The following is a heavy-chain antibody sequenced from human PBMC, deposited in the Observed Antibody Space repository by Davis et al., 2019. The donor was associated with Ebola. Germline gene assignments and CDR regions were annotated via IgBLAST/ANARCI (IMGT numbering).Heavy chain of an antibody. CDR1: GYTFTSYY. Sequence: ASVKVSCKASGYTFTSYYMHWVRQAPGQGLEWMGIINPSGGSTSYAQKFQGRVTITADESTSTAYMELSSLRAEDTAVYYCAKVSTPTYYYYYYMDVWGKGTTVTVSS. CDR3: AKVSTPTYYYYYYMDV. D-gene: IGHD4-23*01. V-gene: IGHV1-46*01. J-gene: IGHJ6*03. CDR2: INPSGGST.